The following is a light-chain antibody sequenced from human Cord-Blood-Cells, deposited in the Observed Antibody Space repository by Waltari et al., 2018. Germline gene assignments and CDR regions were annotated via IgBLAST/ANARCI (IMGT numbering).Light chain of an antibody. J-gene: IGKJ4*01. CDR3: QHLNSYPLT. V-gene: IGKV1-9*01. Sequence: IQLTQSPSSLCASVGVRVTITCRASQGSSSYLSWYQQKPGKAPKLLIYAASTLQSGVPSRFSGSGSGTDFTLSISSLQPADFATYYCQHLNSYPLTFGGGTKVEIK. CDR2: AAS. CDR1: QGSSSY.